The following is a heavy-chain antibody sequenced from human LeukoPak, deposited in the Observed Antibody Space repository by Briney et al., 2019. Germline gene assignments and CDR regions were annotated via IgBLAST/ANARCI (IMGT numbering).Heavy chain of an antibody. Sequence: ASVKVSCKASGYTFTSYDINWVRQATGQGLEWMGWMNPNSGNTGYAQKFQGRVTMTRNTSISTAYMELSSLRSEDTAAYYCARGRRRMVYAIRGYSHWFDPWGQGTLVTVSS. CDR3: ARGRRRMVYAIRGYSHWFDP. V-gene: IGHV1-8*01. J-gene: IGHJ5*02. D-gene: IGHD2-8*01. CDR2: MNPNSGNT. CDR1: GYTFTSYD.